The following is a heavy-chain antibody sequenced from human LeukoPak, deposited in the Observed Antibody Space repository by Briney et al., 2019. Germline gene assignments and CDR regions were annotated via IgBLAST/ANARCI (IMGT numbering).Heavy chain of an antibody. CDR3: AREYSSSYYFDY. J-gene: IGHJ4*02. D-gene: IGHD6-13*01. Sequence: PGESLRISCEASGFTFSAFWMGWVRQAPGQGLEWVANINKDGSEKNYVSSVKGRFTISRDNAKNSLYLQMNSLRDEDTAVYYCAREYSSSYYFDYWGQGTLVTVSS. CDR2: INKDGSEK. V-gene: IGHV3-7*04. CDR1: GFTFSAFW.